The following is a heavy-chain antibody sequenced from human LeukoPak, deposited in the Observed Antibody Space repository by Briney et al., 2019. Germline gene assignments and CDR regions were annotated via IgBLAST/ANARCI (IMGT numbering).Heavy chain of an antibody. J-gene: IGHJ5*02. CDR1: GYTFTSYG. CDR2: ISAYNGNT. CDR3: ARDRANYYGSGASTFDP. D-gene: IGHD3-10*01. V-gene: IGHV1-18*01. Sequence: ASVKVSCKASGYTFTSYGISWVRQAPGQGLEWMGWISAYNGNTNYAQKLLGRVTMTTDTSTSTAYMELRSLRSDDTAVYYCARDRANYYGSGASTFDPWGQGTLVTVSS.